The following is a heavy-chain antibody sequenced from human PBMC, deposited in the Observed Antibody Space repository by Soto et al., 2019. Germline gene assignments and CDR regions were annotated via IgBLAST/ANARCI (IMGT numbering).Heavy chain of an antibody. CDR2: ISTSGSTI. CDR3: ARGSDYYDSSGADFDY. Sequence: LRLSCAASGFAFSSYEMNWVRQVPGKGLEWVSYISTSGSTIYYADSVKGRFTISRDNAKNSLYLQMNSLRAEDTALYYCARGSDYYDSSGADFDYWGQGTLVTVSS. CDR1: GFAFSSYE. D-gene: IGHD3-22*01. V-gene: IGHV3-48*03. J-gene: IGHJ4*02.